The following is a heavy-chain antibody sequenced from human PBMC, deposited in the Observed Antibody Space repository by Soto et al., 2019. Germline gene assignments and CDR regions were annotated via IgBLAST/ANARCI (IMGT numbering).Heavy chain of an antibody. CDR2: TYYRSKWYN. CDR1: GDSVSSNSAA. V-gene: IGHV6-1*01. J-gene: IGHJ5*02. Sequence: PTQTLSLTCAISGDSVSSNSAAWNWIRQSPSRGLEWLGRTYYRSKWYNDYAVSVKSRITITPDTSKNQCSLQLNSVTPENTAVYYCARGWYSGRNWFDPWGQGTLVTVSS. CDR3: ARGWYSGRNWFDP. D-gene: IGHD6-19*01.